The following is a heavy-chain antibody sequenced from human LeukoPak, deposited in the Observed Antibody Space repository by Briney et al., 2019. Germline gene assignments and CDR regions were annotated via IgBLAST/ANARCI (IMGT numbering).Heavy chain of an antibody. Sequence: GESLKISCKGSGYSFTSYWIGWVRQMPGKGLEWMGIIYPGDSDTRYSPSFQGQVTISADKSISTAYLQWSSLKASDTAMYYYARITSGEGGHDAFDIWGQGTMVTVSS. J-gene: IGHJ3*02. V-gene: IGHV5-51*01. D-gene: IGHD2-21*01. CDR3: ARITSGEGGHDAFDI. CDR2: IYPGDSDT. CDR1: GYSFTSYW.